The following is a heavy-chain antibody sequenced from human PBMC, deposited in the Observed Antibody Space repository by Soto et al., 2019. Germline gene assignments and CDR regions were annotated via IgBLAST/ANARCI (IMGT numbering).Heavy chain of an antibody. CDR1: GFSFNSHA. Sequence: DVQLSESGGGLVQPGGSLRLTCAASGFSFNSHAMTWVRQAPGRGLEWVAAINSGVDAFYADSVKGRFTISIDNSKDTLYLLMNRLGVEDTALYYCAKVLSLRTSGKYYKPFFHGMDVWGLGTTVTVSS. CDR2: INSGVDA. D-gene: IGHD3-10*01. V-gene: IGHV3-23*01. J-gene: IGHJ6*02. CDR3: AKVLSLRTSGKYYKPFFHGMDV.